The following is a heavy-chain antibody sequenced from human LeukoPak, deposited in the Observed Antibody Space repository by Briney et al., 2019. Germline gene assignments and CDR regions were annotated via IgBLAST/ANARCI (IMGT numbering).Heavy chain of an antibody. CDR3: VREMTGGYFDS. CDR2: IQSGGTI. J-gene: IGHJ4*02. Sequence: GGSLRLSCAASGFTVSNSYMNWVRQAPGKGLEWVSAIQSGGTIYYGDSVKGRFTISRDNSKNSLYLQMNSLRVEDTAVYYCVREMTGGYFDSWGQGTLVTVSS. V-gene: IGHV3-66*01. CDR1: GFTVSNSY.